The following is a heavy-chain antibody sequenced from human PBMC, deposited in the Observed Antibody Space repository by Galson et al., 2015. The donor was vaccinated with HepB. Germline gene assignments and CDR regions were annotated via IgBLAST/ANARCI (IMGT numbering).Heavy chain of an antibody. CDR3: ARGGRLRWYPPRDYGMDV. J-gene: IGHJ6*02. D-gene: IGHD4-23*01. CDR1: GGSFSGYY. Sequence: TLSLTCAVYGGSFSGYYWSWIRQPPGKGLEWIGEINHSGSTNYNPSLKSRVTISVDTSKNQFSLKLSSVTAADTAVYYCARGGRLRWYPPRDYGMDVWGQGTTVTVSS. V-gene: IGHV4-34*01. CDR2: INHSGST.